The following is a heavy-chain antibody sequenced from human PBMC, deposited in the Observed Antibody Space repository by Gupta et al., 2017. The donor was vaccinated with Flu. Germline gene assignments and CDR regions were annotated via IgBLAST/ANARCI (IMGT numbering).Heavy chain of an antibody. CDR3: TRDGVRCRGGSCYAY. D-gene: IGHD2-15*01. CDR1: GFTSGDSL. V-gene: IGHV3-49*04. Sequence: EVQLVESGGGLIQPGRSLTLSCTASGFTSGDSLMSWVRQAPGKGLESVAYIRSRGYGGTIEYAASVRGRFTISGDDSKSIVYLQMNSLETEDTAVYYCTRDGVRCRGGSCYAYWGQGTLVTVSS. CDR2: IRSRGYGGTI. J-gene: IGHJ4*02.